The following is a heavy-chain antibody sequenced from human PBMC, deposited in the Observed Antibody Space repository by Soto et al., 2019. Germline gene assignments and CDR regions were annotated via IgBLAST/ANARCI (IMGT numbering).Heavy chain of an antibody. CDR2: IWYDGSNK. V-gene: IGHV3-33*01. CDR1: GFTFSSYG. Sequence: GGSLRLSCAASGFTFSSYGMHWVRQAPGKGLEWVAVIWYDGSNKYYADSVKGRFTISRDNSKNTLYLQMNSLRAEDTAMYYCARDWHLYGMDVWGQGTTVTVSS. J-gene: IGHJ6*02. CDR3: ARDWHLYGMDV.